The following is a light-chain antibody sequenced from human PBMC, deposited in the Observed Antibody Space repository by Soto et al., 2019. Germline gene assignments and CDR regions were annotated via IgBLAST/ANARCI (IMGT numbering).Light chain of an antibody. Sequence: QSALTQPASVSGSPGQSITMSCTGTSSDVGYYNYVSWYQHHPGKVPKLMIYEVSNRPSGVSNRFSGSKSGNTASLTISGLQAEYEADYYCSSYTTSSTQVFGGGTKLTVL. V-gene: IGLV2-14*01. CDR3: SSYTTSSTQV. CDR1: SSDVGYYNY. CDR2: EVS. J-gene: IGLJ3*02.